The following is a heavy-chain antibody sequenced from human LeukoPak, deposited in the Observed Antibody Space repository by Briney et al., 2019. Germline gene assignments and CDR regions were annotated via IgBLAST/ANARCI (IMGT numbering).Heavy chain of an antibody. CDR2: INPNSGGT. Sequence: ASVKVSCKASGYTFTGYYMHWVRQAPGQGLEWMGWINPNSGGTNYAQKFQGWVTMTRDTSISTAYMELSRLRSDDTAVYYCARSGFGGSPSYDAFDIWGQGTMVTVSS. J-gene: IGHJ3*02. V-gene: IGHV1-2*04. D-gene: IGHD1-26*01. CDR1: GYTFTGYY. CDR3: ARSGFGGSPSYDAFDI.